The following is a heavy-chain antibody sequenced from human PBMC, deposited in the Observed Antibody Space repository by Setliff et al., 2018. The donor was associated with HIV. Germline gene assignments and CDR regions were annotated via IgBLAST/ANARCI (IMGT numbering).Heavy chain of an antibody. CDR1: GFTFSDYY. V-gene: IGHV3-11*01. D-gene: IGHD6-19*01. J-gene: IGHJ4*02. Sequence: GGSLRLSCAASGFTFSDYYMSWIRQAPGKGLEWVSYISNSGSTIYYADSVKGRFTISRDNAKNTLFLQMNSLRAEDTAVYYCAKAGLIAVAGTFDYWGQGTLVTVSS. CDR3: AKAGLIAVAGTFDY. CDR2: ISNSGSTI.